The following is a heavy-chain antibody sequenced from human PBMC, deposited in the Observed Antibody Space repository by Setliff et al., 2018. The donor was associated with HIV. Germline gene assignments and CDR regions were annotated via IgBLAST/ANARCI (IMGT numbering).Heavy chain of an antibody. CDR3: AKGGMTNAAFNI. D-gene: IGHD3-16*01. CDR1: GFTFSSYS. CDR2: ISYDGNNK. Sequence: GGSLRLSCAASGFTFSSYSMHWVRQAPGKGLEWVAIISYDGNNKYYADSVKGRFTISRDNSKNTLYLQMNSLGAEDTAVYYCAKGGMTNAAFNIWGPGTMVTVSS. J-gene: IGHJ3*02. V-gene: IGHV3-30*01.